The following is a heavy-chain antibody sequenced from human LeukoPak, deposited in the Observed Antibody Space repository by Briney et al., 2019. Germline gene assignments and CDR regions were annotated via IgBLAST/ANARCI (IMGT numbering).Heavy chain of an antibody. CDR2: INHSGST. D-gene: IGHD6-13*01. V-gene: IGHV4-34*01. CDR3: ARGSSWYLY. J-gene: IGHJ4*02. CDR1: GGSFSGYY. Sequence: SETLSLXCAVYGGSFSGYYWSWIRLPPGKGLEWIGEINHSGSTNYNPSLKSRVTISVDTSKNQFSLKLSSVTAADTAVYYCARGSSWYLYWGQGTLVTVSS.